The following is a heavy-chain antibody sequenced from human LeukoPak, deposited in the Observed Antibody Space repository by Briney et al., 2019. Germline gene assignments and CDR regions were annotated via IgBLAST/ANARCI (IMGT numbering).Heavy chain of an antibody. CDR2: ISYDGSNK. D-gene: IGHD3-10*01. V-gene: IGHV3-30*04. Sequence: PGRSLRLSCAASGFTFSSYAMHWVRQAPGKGLEWVAVISYDGSNKYYADSVKGRFTISRDNSKNTLYLQMNSLRAEDTAVYYCARDFGWFGEYYYYGMDVWGQGTTVTVSS. CDR1: GFTFSSYA. J-gene: IGHJ6*02. CDR3: ARDFGWFGEYYYYGMDV.